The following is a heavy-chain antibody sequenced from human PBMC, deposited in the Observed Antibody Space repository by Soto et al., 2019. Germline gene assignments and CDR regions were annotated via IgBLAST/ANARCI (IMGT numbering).Heavy chain of an antibody. D-gene: IGHD5-18*01. V-gene: IGHV6-1*01. CDR2: TYYRSKWYT. J-gene: IGHJ4*02. Sequence: SQTLSLTCAISGDKVSSTSAGWDWIRQSPSRGLEWLGRTYYRSKWYTDYEVSVKSRITINADTSKNQFSLQLNSVTPEDTAVYYCARDQDTVYDYWRQGTLVTVSS. CDR1: GDKVSSTSAG. CDR3: ARDQDTVYDY.